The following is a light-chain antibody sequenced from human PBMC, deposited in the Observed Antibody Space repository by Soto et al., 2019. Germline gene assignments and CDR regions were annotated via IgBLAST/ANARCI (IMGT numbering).Light chain of an antibody. CDR3: QTWGTGSAIVV. CDR2: VNSGGSH. CDR1: SGHSNYA. Sequence: QSVLTQSPSASASLGASVKLTCTLSSGHSNYAIAWHQRQPEKGPRFLMKVNSGGSHIKGDGIPDRFSGSSSGAERYLFISSLQSEDEADYYCQTWGTGSAIVVFGGGTQLTSS. J-gene: IGLJ7*01. V-gene: IGLV4-69*01.